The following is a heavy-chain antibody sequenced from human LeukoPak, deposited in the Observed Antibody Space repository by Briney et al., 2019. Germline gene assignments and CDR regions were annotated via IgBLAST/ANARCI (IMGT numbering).Heavy chain of an antibody. J-gene: IGHJ6*03. CDR2: INPSGGST. CDR3: ARDYSPPSPSGYYYYYYYMDV. Sequence: ASVKVSCKASGYTFTSYYMHWVRQAPGQGLEWMGIINPSGGSTSYAQKFQGRVTMTRDMSTSTVYMELSSLRSEDTAVYYCARDYSPPSPSGYYYYYYYMDVWGKGTTVTVSS. CDR1: GYTFTSYY. D-gene: IGHD1-14*01. V-gene: IGHV1-46*01.